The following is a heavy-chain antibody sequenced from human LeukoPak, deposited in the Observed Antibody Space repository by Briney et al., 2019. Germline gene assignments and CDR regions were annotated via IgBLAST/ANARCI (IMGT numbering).Heavy chain of an antibody. Sequence: PSETLSLTCTVSGYSISSGYSWGSILQPPGKGLQLIWSIHHSGVTYYNPSLKSGVTISRDTSKNQFSLKLSSVTAADTAVYYCVRVGPDYWGQGTLVTVSS. CDR2: IHHSGVT. V-gene: IGHV4-38-2*02. D-gene: IGHD3-10*01. J-gene: IGHJ4*02. CDR1: GYSISSGYS. CDR3: VRVGPDY.